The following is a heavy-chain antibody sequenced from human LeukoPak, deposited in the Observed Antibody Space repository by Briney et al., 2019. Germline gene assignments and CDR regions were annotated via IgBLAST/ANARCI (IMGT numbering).Heavy chain of an antibody. J-gene: IGHJ5*02. CDR2: INTNSGNP. Sequence: ASVKDSCKASGYTFTSYAMNWVRQAPGQGLEWMGWINTNSGNPTYSQGFTGRFVFSLDTSVSTAYLQICSLKAEDTAVYYCARDYVYGDYVRFDPWGQGTLVTVSS. CDR1: GYTFTSYA. CDR3: ARDYVYGDYVRFDP. V-gene: IGHV7-4-1*01. D-gene: IGHD4-17*01.